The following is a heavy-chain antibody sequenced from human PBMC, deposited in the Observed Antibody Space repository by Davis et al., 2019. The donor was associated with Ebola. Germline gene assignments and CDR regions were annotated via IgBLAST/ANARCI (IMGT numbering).Heavy chain of an antibody. Sequence: GESLKISCAASGFTFSSYSMNWVRQAPGKGLEWVSSISNSSSYIYYADSVKGRFTISRDNAKNSLYLQMNSLRAEDTAVYYCARGAIAEGMDVWGQGTTVTVSS. J-gene: IGHJ6*02. CDR1: GFTFSSYS. CDR2: ISNSSSYI. CDR3: ARGAIAEGMDV. D-gene: IGHD2-15*01. V-gene: IGHV3-21*01.